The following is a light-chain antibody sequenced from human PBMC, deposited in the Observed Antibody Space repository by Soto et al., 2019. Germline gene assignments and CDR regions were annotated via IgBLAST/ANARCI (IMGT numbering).Light chain of an antibody. CDR3: CSSGGSPTYV. Sequence: QSALTQPRSVSGSPGQSVTISCTGTSSDVGAYNFVSWYQQNPGKAPKLIIYDVIKRPSGVSNRFSGSKSGNTASLTISGLKVEDEADYYCCSSGGSPTYVFGTGTKLTVL. J-gene: IGLJ1*01. CDR1: SSDVGAYNF. CDR2: DVI. V-gene: IGLV2-11*01.